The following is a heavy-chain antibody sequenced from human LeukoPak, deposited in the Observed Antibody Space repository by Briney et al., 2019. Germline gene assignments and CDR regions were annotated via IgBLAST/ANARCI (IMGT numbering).Heavy chain of an antibody. J-gene: IGHJ5*02. CDR3: ARSIAVAGLTWFDP. D-gene: IGHD6-19*01. CDR1: GGSISSYY. V-gene: IGHV4-59*01. CDR2: IYYSGST. Sequence: PSETLSLTCTVSGGSISSYYWSWIRQPPGKGLEWIGYIYYSGSTNSNPSLKSRVTISVDTSKNQFSLKLSSVTAADTAVYYCARSIAVAGLTWFDPWGQGTLVTVSS.